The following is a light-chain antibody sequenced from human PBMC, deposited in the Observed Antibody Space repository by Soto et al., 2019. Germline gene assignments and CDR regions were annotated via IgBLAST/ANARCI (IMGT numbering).Light chain of an antibody. CDR1: NSNIGSTY. J-gene: IGLJ3*02. V-gene: IGLV1-47*02. CDR3: AVWDSSLSGWL. Sequence: QSVLTQAPSSSATPGQRVTISCSGSNSNIGSTYVFWYQQLPGAAPKLLIYSTDQRPSGVPARFSGSKSGTSASLAISGLRSEDEADYYCAVWDSSLSGWLFGGGTKLTVL. CDR2: STD.